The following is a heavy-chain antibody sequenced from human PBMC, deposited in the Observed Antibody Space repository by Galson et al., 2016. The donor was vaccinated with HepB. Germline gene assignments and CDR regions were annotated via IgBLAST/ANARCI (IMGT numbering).Heavy chain of an antibody. D-gene: IGHD5-18*01. CDR3: ARGLDATMGGGWHYGMDV. V-gene: IGHV3-7*01. CDR1: YW. J-gene: IGHJ6*02. Sequence: YWMNWVRQAPGKGLEWVANIRPEGSGKNYVDSVKGRFTISRDNPKKSLYLQMNILRAEDTAVYYCARGLDATMGGGWHYGMDVWGQGTTVTVSS. CDR2: IRPEGSGK.